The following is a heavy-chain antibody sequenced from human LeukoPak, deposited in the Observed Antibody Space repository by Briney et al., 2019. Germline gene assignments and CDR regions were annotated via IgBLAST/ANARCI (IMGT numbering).Heavy chain of an antibody. CDR1: GGSISSSSYY. CDR2: IYYSGST. Sequence: SQTLSLTCTVSGGSISSSSYYWGWIRQPPGKGLEWIGSIYYSGSTYYNPSLKSRVTISVDTSKNQFSLKLSSVTAADTAVYYCARGSSGWYDAYGMDVWGQGTTVTVSS. V-gene: IGHV4-39*07. D-gene: IGHD6-19*01. J-gene: IGHJ6*02. CDR3: ARGSSGWYDAYGMDV.